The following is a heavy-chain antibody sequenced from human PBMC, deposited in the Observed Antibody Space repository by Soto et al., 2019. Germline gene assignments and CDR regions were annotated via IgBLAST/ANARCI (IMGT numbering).Heavy chain of an antibody. CDR2: IIPIFGTA. CDR3: AREQEYYDILTGYYPKEFDY. Sequence: GSSVKVSCKASGGTFSSYAISWVRQAPGQGLEWMGGIIPIFGTANYAQKFQGRVTITADESTSTAYMELSSLRSEDTAVYYCAREQEYYDILTGYYPKEFDYWGQGTLVTVSS. J-gene: IGHJ4*02. V-gene: IGHV1-69*13. D-gene: IGHD3-9*01. CDR1: GGTFSSYA.